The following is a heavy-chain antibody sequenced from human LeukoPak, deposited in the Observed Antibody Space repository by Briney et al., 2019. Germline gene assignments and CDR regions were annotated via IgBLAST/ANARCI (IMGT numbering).Heavy chain of an antibody. CDR1: GGTFSRYA. J-gene: IGHJ6*04. V-gene: IGHV1-69*06. CDR2: SIPIFGTA. CDR3: ATIRHLYCSSTICYDAYYYYGMDV. Sequence: GASVKVSCKASGGTFSRYAISWVRQAPAQGLEWMGGSIPIFGTANYAQKFQGRVTITADKSTSTAYMELSSLRSEDTAVYYCATIRHLYCSSTICYDAYYYYGMDVWGKGTTVTVSS. D-gene: IGHD2-2*01.